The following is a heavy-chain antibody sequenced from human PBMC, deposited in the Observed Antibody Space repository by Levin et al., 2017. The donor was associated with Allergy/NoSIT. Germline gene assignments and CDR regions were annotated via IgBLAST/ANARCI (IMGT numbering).Heavy chain of an antibody. CDR2: IWYDGSNK. V-gene: IGHV3-33*01. Sequence: GGSLRLSCAASGFTFSSYDMHWVRQAPGKGLEWVAVIWYDGSNKYYADSVKGRFTISRDNSKNTLYLQMNSLRAEDTAVYYCARGIDGYNFYYFDYWGQGTLVTVSS. CDR1: GFTFSSYD. J-gene: IGHJ4*02. D-gene: IGHD5-24*01. CDR3: ARGIDGYNFYYFDY.